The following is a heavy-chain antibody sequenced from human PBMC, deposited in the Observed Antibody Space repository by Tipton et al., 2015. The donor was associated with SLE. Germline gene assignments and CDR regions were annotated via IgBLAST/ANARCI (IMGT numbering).Heavy chain of an antibody. CDR1: GFTFSSYG. J-gene: IGHJ4*02. V-gene: IGHV3-30*02. CDR2: IRYDGSNK. Sequence: GSLRLSCAASGFTFSSYGMHWVRQAPGKGLEWVAFIRYDGSNKYYADSVKGRFTISRDNSKNTLYLQMNSLRAEDTAVYYCARWELHGGDFDYWGQGTLVTVSS. D-gene: IGHD1-26*01. CDR3: ARWELHGGDFDY.